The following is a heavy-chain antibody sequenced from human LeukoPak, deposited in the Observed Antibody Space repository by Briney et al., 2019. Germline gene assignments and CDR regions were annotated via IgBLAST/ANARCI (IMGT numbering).Heavy chain of an antibody. CDR2: IIPILGTA. CDR3: ANGNYYDRSGNHHRIYNWFDP. V-gene: IGHV1-69*05. Sequence: SVKDSCKASGGTFSNYAISWVRPAPGRGGEWMGGIIPILGTANYARKFQDRVTISMDESTSTSFMELRSLRSEDTAVYYCANGNYYDRSGNHHRIYNWFDPWGQGTLVTVSS. CDR1: GGTFSNYA. D-gene: IGHD3-22*01. J-gene: IGHJ5*02.